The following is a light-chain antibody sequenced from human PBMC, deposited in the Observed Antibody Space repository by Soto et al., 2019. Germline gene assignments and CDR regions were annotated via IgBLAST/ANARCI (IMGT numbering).Light chain of an antibody. J-gene: IGKJ1*01. CDR2: KAS. CDR1: QSISSW. V-gene: IGKV1-5*03. CDR3: QQYYTYSRT. Sequence: DIQMTQSPSTLSASVGDRVTITCRASQSISSWLDWYQQKPGKDPDLLIYKASSLESGVPSRFSGSGSGTEFTLTISSLQPDDFATYYCQQYYTYSRTFGQGTKVEIK.